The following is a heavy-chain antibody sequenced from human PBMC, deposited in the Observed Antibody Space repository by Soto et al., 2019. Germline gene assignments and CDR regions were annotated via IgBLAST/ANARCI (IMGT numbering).Heavy chain of an antibody. Sequence: RRLSCVASGFTFSSYGMHWVRQAPGKGLEWVAVIWFDGRNKYHADSVKGRFTISRDNSKNTLYLQMSSLRAEDTAVYYCARDRDYYDTSGYYYYFDYWGQGTLVTVSS. V-gene: IGHV3-33*01. J-gene: IGHJ4*02. CDR1: GFTFSSYG. CDR3: ARDRDYYDTSGYYYYFDY. D-gene: IGHD3-22*01. CDR2: IWFDGRNK.